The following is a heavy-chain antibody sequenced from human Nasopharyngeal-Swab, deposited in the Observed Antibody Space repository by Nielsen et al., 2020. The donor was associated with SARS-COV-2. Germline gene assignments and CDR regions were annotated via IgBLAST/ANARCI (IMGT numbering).Heavy chain of an antibody. J-gene: IGHJ4*02. CDR2: ISSSSSYT. CDR1: GFTFSDYY. D-gene: IGHD6-19*01. Sequence: GGSLRLSCAASGFTFSDYYMSWIRQAPGKGLEWVSYISSSSSYTNYADYVKGRFTISRDTSKNTLYLQMNSLRADDTAVYYCAKDGGGWYTSGWYYFDYWGQGTLVTVSS. V-gene: IGHV3-11*05. CDR3: AKDGGGWYTSGWYYFDY.